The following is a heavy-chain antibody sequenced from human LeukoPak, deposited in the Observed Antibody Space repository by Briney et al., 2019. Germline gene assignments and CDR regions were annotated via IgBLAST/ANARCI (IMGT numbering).Heavy chain of an antibody. J-gene: IGHJ4*02. D-gene: IGHD5-12*01. CDR2: ISTYKGNT. CDR3: ARDSPLDSGYDSYFDY. CDR1: GYTFTSYG. V-gene: IGHV1-18*01. Sequence: ASVKVSCKASGYTFTSYGLNWVRQAPGQGLEWMGWISTYKGNTNYAQKLQGRVTMTTDTSTGTAYMELRSLRSDDTAVYYCARDSPLDSGYDSYFDYWGQGTLVTVSS.